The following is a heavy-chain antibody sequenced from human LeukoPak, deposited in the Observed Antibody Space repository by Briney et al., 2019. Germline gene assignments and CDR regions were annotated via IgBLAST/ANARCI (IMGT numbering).Heavy chain of an antibody. J-gene: IGHJ6*03. CDR3: AKDSLSSSWYEYYYYYYMDV. D-gene: IGHD6-13*01. V-gene: IGHV3-23*01. CDR1: GFTFSSYA. CDR2: ISGSGGST. Sequence: SGGSLRLPCAASGFTFSSYAMSWVRQAPGKGLEWVSAISGSGGSTYYADSVKGRFTISRDNSKNTLYLQMNSLRAEDTAVYYCAKDSLSSSWYEYYYYYYMDVWGKGTTVTVSS.